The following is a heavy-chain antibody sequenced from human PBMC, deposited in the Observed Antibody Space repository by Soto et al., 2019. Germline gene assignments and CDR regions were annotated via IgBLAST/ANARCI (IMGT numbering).Heavy chain of an antibody. Sequence: QVQLVESGGGVVQPGRSLRLSCAASGFTFSSYAMHWVRQAPGKGLEWVAVIWHDGSNKYYADSVKGRFTITRDNSQNTLDLKMNSLRAEDTAVCYCARAPDYGDYGVDFGYWGQGTLGTVSS. D-gene: IGHD4-17*01. V-gene: IGHV3-33*01. CDR1: GFTFSSYA. J-gene: IGHJ4*02. CDR2: IWHDGSNK. CDR3: ARAPDYGDYGVDFGY.